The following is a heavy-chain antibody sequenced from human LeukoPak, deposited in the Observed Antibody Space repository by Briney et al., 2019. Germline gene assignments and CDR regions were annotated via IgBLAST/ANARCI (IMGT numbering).Heavy chain of an antibody. J-gene: IGHJ4*01. CDR2: IRSKANTYAA. CDR1: GFTFSDSA. CDR3: MARGDSYGLFDY. V-gene: IGHV3-73*01. Sequence: GGSLRLSCAASGFTFSDSAMHWVRQASGTGLEWVARIRSKANTYAASYAASVKGKFTISRDDSKNTASLQMNSLKTEDTAVYYCMARGDSYGLFDYWGHGTLVTVSS. D-gene: IGHD5-18*01.